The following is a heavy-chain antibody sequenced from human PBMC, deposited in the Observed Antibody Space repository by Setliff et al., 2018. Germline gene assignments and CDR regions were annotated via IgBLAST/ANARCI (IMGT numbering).Heavy chain of an antibody. CDR2: IYPGDSHT. Sequence: PGESLKLSCKASGYSFPSYWIGWVRQVPGKGLEWMGIIYPGDSHTRYSPSFQGQVTISADKSILTAFLQWTYLKASDSAMYYCARLGRNNSAPPGDYWGQGTLVTAPQ. D-gene: IGHD6-25*01. CDR1: GYSFPSYW. CDR3: ARLGRNNSAPPGDY. J-gene: IGHJ4*02. V-gene: IGHV5-51*01.